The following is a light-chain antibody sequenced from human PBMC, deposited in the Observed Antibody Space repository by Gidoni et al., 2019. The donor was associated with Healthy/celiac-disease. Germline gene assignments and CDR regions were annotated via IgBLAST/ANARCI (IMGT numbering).Light chain of an antibody. CDR3: KQYNNWPRT. Sequence: EIVMTQSPATLSVSPGERAPLSCRASQSVSSNLAWYQQKPGQAPRLLIYGASTRATGIPARFSGSGSGTEFTLTISSLQSEDFAVYYCKQYNNWPRTFGQGTKVEIK. CDR1: QSVSSN. CDR2: GAS. V-gene: IGKV3-15*01. J-gene: IGKJ1*01.